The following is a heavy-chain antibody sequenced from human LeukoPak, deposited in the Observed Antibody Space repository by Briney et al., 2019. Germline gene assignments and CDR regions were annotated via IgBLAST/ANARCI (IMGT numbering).Heavy chain of an antibody. D-gene: IGHD6-13*01. Sequence: SETLSLTCTVSGGSISSYYWTWIRQPAGKGLEWIGRIYISGSTNYNPSLKSRVTISLDKSKNQFSLNLSSVTAADTAVYYCARVNSSSRKWFDPWGRGTLVTVSS. CDR3: ARVNSSSRKWFDP. CDR2: IYISGST. CDR1: GGSISSYY. J-gene: IGHJ5*02. V-gene: IGHV4-4*07.